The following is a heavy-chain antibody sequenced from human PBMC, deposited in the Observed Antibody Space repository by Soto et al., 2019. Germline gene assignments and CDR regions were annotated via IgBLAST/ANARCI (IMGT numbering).Heavy chain of an antibody. V-gene: IGHV1-3*05. Sequence: QVQLVQSGAEEKKPGASVKVSCQTSGYTFTGYAIHWVRQAPGQRLEWMGWINAGNGNTKYSQKFQGRVTMTRDTSASTAYMELSSLRSEDTANCARSAVSPSGGLIGPFDYWGQGNLVTVSS. CDR2: INAGNGNT. CDR1: GYTFTGYA. CDR3: SAVSPSGGLIGPFDY. D-gene: IGHD3-16*02. J-gene: IGHJ4*02.